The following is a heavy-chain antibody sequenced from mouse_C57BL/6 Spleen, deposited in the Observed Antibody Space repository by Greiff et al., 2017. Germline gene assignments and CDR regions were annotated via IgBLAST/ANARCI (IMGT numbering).Heavy chain of an antibody. CDR2: INPSSGYT. CDR3: ARKNYNNSWFAY. V-gene: IGHV1-7*01. D-gene: IGHD2-5*01. Sequence: VQLQQSGAELAKPGASVKLSCKASGYTFTSYWMHWVQQRPGQGLEWIGYINPSSGYTKYNQKFKDKATLTTDKSSSTTYMQLSRLTYEDSAVYYCARKNYNNSWFAYGGQGTLVTVSA. J-gene: IGHJ3*01. CDR1: GYTFTSYW.